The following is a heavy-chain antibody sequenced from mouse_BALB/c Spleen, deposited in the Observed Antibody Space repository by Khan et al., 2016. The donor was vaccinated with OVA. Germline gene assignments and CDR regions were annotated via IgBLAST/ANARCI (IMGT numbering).Heavy chain of an antibody. CDR3: ARVGYSGTMDY. Sequence: QIQLVQSGPELKKPGVTVKISCKASGYTFTTYGMNWVKQAPGKGLKWMGWINTYTGEPTYVDDFKGRFVFSLETSASTAYLQIKNLKNEDTSTYFCARVGYSGTMDYWGQGTSVTVSS. V-gene: IGHV9-3-1*01. J-gene: IGHJ4*01. CDR1: GYTFTTYG. D-gene: IGHD2-14*01. CDR2: INTYTGEP.